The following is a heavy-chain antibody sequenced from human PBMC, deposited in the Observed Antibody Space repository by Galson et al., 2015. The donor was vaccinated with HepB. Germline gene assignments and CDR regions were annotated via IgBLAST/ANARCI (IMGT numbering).Heavy chain of an antibody. CDR2: ISGSGAYM. Sequence: SLRLSCAASGFSFSTYSMNWVRLAAGKGLEWISFISGSGAYMYYADSVRGRFTVYRDNAENSLFLQMNSLTAEGTAVYYCARGAIATADKNFFMDVWGKGTTVTVSS. CDR1: GFSFSTYS. D-gene: IGHD2-2*01. V-gene: IGHV3-21*01. CDR3: ARGAIATADKNFFMDV. J-gene: IGHJ6*03.